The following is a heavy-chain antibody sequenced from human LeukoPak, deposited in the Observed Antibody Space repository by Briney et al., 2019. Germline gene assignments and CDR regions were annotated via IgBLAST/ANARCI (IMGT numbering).Heavy chain of an antibody. D-gene: IGHD3-10*01. CDR1: GSTFSSYS. CDR2: ISSSSSTK. V-gene: IGHV3-48*01. J-gene: IGHJ4*02. CDR3: ARARGQVWFGEFSVDY. Sequence: GGSLRLSCAASGSTFSSYSMNWVRQAPGKGLEWVSYISSSSSTKYYADSVKGRFTISRDNSKNTLYLQMNSLRAEDTTVYYCARARGQVWFGEFSVDYWGQGTLVTVSS.